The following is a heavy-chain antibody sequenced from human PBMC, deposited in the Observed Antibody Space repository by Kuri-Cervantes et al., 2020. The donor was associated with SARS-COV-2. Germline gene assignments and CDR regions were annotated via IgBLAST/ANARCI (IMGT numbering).Heavy chain of an antibody. Sequence: GESLKISCTASGFIFSDYYMTWIRQAPGKGLEWVAVISYDGSNKYYADSVKGRFTISRDNSKNTLYLQMNSLRAEDTAVYYCARDEGFYYYYMDVWGKGTTVTVSS. V-gene: IGHV3-30-3*01. CDR1: GFIFSDYY. J-gene: IGHJ6*03. CDR3: ARDEGFYYYYMDV. CDR2: ISYDGSNK.